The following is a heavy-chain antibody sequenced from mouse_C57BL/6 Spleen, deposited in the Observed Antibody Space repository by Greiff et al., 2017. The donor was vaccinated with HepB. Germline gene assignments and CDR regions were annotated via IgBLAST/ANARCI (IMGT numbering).Heavy chain of an antibody. CDR1: GFTFSDYG. Sequence: EVKLMESGGGLVKPGGSLKLSCAASGFTFSDYGMHWVRQAPEKGLEWVAYISSGSSTIYYADTVKGRFTISRDNAKNTLFLQMTSLRSEDTAMYYWAKGYGNDPWFAYWGQGTLVTVSA. CDR3: AKGYGNDPWFAY. J-gene: IGHJ3*01. V-gene: IGHV5-17*01. D-gene: IGHD2-14*01. CDR2: ISSGSSTI.